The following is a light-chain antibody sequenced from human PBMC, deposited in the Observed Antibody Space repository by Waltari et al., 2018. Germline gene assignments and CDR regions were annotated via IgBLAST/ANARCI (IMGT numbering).Light chain of an antibody. CDR1: QSVLYSSNNKNY. Sequence: DIVMTQSPDSLAVSLGERATINCKSSQSVLYSSNNKNYLAWYQQKTGQPPKLLIYWASTRESGVPDRFSGSGSATDFTLTISSLQAEDVAVYYCQQYYSIPPTFGQGTKVEIK. J-gene: IGKJ1*01. V-gene: IGKV4-1*01. CDR3: QQYYSIPPT. CDR2: WAS.